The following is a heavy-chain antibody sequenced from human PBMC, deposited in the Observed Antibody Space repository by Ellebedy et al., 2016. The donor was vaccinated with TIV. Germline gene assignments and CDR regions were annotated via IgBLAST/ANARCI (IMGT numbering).Heavy chain of an antibody. CDR1: NGSISNYY. CDR2: IYNTGST. Sequence: MPGGSLRLSCSLSNGSISNYYWSWIRQPPGKGLEWIGYIYNTGSTKYNPSLENRVTVSVDASKNQVSLKLQSVSAADTAVYYCARDLGLALRAMDVWGQGTSVAVSS. D-gene: IGHD6-19*01. CDR3: ARDLGLALRAMDV. V-gene: IGHV4-59*01. J-gene: IGHJ6*02.